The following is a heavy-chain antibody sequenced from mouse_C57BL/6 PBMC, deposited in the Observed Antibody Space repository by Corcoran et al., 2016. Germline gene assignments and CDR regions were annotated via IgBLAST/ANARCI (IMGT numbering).Heavy chain of an antibody. CDR1: GYTFTDYN. D-gene: IGHD4-1*01. V-gene: IGHV1-18*01. Sequence: EVQLQQSGPELVKPGASVKIPCKASGYTFTDYNMDWVKQSHGKSLEWIGDINPNNGGTIYNQKFKGKATLTVDKSSSTAYMELHSLTSEDTAVYYCERELGRGFAYWCQGTLVTVSA. CDR2: INPNNGGT. J-gene: IGHJ3*01. CDR3: ERELGRGFAY.